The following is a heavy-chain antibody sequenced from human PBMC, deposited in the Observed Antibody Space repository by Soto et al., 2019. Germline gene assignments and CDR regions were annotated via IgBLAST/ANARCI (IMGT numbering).Heavy chain of an antibody. V-gene: IGHV4-4*07. Sequence: SLTCAVSGASIRSYHWSFLRQPAGKGLEWIGRIQHTGNTNYNPSLKSRVTMSADTSKNQISLKMTSVTAADTAVYFCAKDVSSRRWFDPWGQGVRVTVSS. CDR3: AKDVSSRRWFDP. CDR2: IQHTGNT. D-gene: IGHD3-16*01. J-gene: IGHJ5*02. CDR1: GASIRSYH.